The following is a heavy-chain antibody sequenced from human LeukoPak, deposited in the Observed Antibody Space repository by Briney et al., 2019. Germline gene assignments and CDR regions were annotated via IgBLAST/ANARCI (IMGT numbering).Heavy chain of an antibody. Sequence: SETLSLTCTLSDGAISSSSYYWGWLRQPPGKGLEWIGSIYYSGTTHYNPSLRSRVTISVDTSKNQFSLRLSSVTAADRAVYYCARHSPSVTSIDYWGHGTLVTDSS. J-gene: IGHJ4*01. V-gene: IGHV4-39*01. CDR2: IYYSGTT. CDR3: ARHSPSVTSIDY. D-gene: IGHD4-17*01. CDR1: DGAISSSSYY.